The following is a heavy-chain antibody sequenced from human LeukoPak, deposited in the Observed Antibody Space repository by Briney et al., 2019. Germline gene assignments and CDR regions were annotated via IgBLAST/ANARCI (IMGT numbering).Heavy chain of an antibody. D-gene: IGHD3-22*01. V-gene: IGHV3-20*04. Sequence: GGSLRLSCAASGFTFDEYGMSWVRQTTGKGLEWVSGIDWNGGSTGYADSVKGRFTISRNNAENSLYLQMNSLRAEDTALYYCARRAMIVVATPAVDYWGQGTLVTVSS. CDR2: IDWNGGST. CDR3: ARRAMIVVATPAVDY. J-gene: IGHJ4*02. CDR1: GFTFDEYG.